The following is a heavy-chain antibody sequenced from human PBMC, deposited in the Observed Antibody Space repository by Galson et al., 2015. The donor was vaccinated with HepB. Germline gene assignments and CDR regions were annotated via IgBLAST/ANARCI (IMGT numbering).Heavy chain of an antibody. J-gene: IGHJ4*02. CDR1: GFTFSSYA. Sequence: SLRLSCAASGFTFSSYAMSWVRQAPGKGLEWVSAISGSGGSTYYADSVKGRFTISRDNSKNTLYLQMNSLRAEDTAVYYCAKEEAYYYDSSGYYPVGFDYWGQGTLVTVSS. D-gene: IGHD3-22*01. CDR3: AKEEAYYYDSSGYYPVGFDY. CDR2: ISGSGGST. V-gene: IGHV3-23*01.